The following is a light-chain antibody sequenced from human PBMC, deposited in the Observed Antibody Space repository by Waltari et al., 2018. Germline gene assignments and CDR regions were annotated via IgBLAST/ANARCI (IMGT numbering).Light chain of an antibody. V-gene: IGLV2-14*03. CDR1: SNDIGDYNY. CDR3: SSYTSTSTFV. Sequence: QSALTQPASVSGSPGQSITISCTGTSNDIGDYNYVSWYQQHPGKVPKLMIYDVVGRPSRVSHRFSGSKSGNTASLTISGLQTEDEADYSCSSYTSTSTFVFGSGTKVTVL. CDR2: DVV. J-gene: IGLJ1*01.